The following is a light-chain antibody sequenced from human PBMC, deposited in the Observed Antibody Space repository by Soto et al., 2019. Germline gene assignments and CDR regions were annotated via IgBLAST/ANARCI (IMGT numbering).Light chain of an antibody. V-gene: IGKV1-39*01. CDR1: QSISSY. CDR2: AAS. CDR3: QQSYSTPLT. J-gene: IGKJ4*01. Sequence: DIQMTQSPSSLSASVGYRVTITCRASQSISSYLNLYQQKPGKAPKLLIYAASSLQSGVPSRFSGSGSGTDFTLTISSLQPEDFATYYCQQSYSTPLTFGGGTKVDIK.